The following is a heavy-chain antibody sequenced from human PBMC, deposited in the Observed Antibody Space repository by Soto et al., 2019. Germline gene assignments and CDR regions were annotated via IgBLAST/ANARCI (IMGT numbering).Heavy chain of an antibody. V-gene: IGHV3-30-3*01. CDR2: VSYDGTNQ. D-gene: IGHD2-2*01. CDR3: ARDGATQRLSTWYFHL. CDR1: GFTFSNYA. J-gene: IGHJ2*01. Sequence: QVQLVESGGGVVQPGRSLRLSCAASGFTFSNYAMHWVRQTPGKGLEWVAIVSYDGTNQYYADSVKGRFTISRDNSANTLYLQMNSLRAENTALYYCARDGATQRLSTWYFHLRGRGTLVTVAS.